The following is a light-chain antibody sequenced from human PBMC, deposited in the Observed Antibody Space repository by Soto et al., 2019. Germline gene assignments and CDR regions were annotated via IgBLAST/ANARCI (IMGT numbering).Light chain of an antibody. CDR3: QQYNSYSWT. CDR2: GAT. V-gene: IGKV1-39*01. CDR1: QSISIY. Sequence: DIQMTQSPSSLSASVGDRVTIACRATQSISIYLNWYQQKPGKAPKLLIYGATTLQSGVPSRFSADGSGTDFNLTIRSLQPEDFETYYCQQYNSYSWTFGQGTKVDIK. J-gene: IGKJ1*01.